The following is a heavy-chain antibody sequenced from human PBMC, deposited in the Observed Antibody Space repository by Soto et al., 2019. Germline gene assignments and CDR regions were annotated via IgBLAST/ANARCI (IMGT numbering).Heavy chain of an antibody. CDR2: ITSDGDST. J-gene: IGHJ4*01. CDR3: VEGNQLLRYYFEF. CDR1: GFTFSKYA. Sequence: PGGSLRLSCSVSGFTFSKYAMHWVRQAPGKGLEYVSGITSDGDSTWHADSVKDRFTISRDNSKNTLFLQMSSLRVEDTAIYFCVEGNQLLRYYFEFWGPGTLVTVSS. V-gene: IGHV3-64D*06. D-gene: IGHD2-15*01.